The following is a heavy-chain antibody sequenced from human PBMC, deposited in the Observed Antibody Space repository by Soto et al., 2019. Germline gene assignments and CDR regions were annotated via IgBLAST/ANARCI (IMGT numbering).Heavy chain of an antibody. J-gene: IGHJ5*02. CDR1: GYTFTGYY. D-gene: IGHD3-3*01. Sequence: GASVKVCCKASGYTFTGYYMHWVRQAPGQRLEWMGWINAGNGNTKYSQKFQGRVTITRDTSASTAYMELSSLRSEDTAVYYCARDVRSITIFGVVMSGLDPWGQGTLVTVSS. CDR3: ARDVRSITIFGVVMSGLDP. CDR2: INAGNGNT. V-gene: IGHV1-3*01.